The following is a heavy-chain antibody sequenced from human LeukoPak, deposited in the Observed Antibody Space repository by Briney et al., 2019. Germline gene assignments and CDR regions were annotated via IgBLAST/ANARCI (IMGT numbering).Heavy chain of an antibody. CDR2: IYYSGST. Sequence: PSETLSLTCTVSGGSISSSTYYWGWIRQPPGKGLEWIGSIYYSGSTYYSPSLKSRVTISVGTSKNQFSLKLSSVTAADTAVYYCARHLLGGDYSEYFDYWGQGTLVTVSS. D-gene: IGHD4-17*01. J-gene: IGHJ4*02. CDR3: ARHLLGGDYSEYFDY. CDR1: GGSISSSTYY. V-gene: IGHV4-39*01.